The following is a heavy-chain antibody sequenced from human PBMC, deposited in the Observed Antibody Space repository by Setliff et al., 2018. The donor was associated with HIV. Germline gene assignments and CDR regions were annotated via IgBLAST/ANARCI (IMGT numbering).Heavy chain of an antibody. J-gene: IGHJ4*02. Sequence: SETLSLTCTVSGDTISSYYGSWIRQPPGKGLEWIGYIYYSGSTNYDPSLKSRVTISVDTSKNQFSLKLNSVTAADTAVYYCERGGQSSGYAIEYWGQGTLVTVSS. CDR1: GDTISSYY. D-gene: IGHD5-12*01. CDR2: IYYSGST. V-gene: IGHV4-59*08. CDR3: ERGGQSSGYAIEY.